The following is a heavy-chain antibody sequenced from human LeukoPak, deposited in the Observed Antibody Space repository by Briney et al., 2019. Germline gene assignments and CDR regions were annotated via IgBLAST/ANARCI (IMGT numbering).Heavy chain of an antibody. J-gene: IGHJ6*03. CDR1: GGSFSGYY. CDR2: INPSGRI. Sequence: PSETLSLTCAVYGGSFSGYYWTWIRQAPGKGLEWIGEINPSGRISYNPSLKSRVTMSVDTSKNQFSLKLSSVTAADTAVYYCARGLRDEERHYGYYYMDVWGKGTTVTVSS. CDR3: ARGLRDEERHYGYYYMDV. V-gene: IGHV4-34*01.